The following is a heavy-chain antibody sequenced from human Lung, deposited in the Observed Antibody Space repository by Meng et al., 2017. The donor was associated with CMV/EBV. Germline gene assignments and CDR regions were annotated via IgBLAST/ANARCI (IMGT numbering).Heavy chain of an antibody. CDR1: GFTFSGYW. V-gene: IGHV3-7*01. Sequence: ESXKISXAASGFTFSGYWMSWVRQAPGKGLEWVANIKQDGSEKYYVDSVKGRFTISRDNAKNSLYLQMNSPRAKDTAVYYCAGERFSSSWYEGRDFDYWGQGTLVXVSS. D-gene: IGHD6-13*01. CDR3: AGERFSSSWYEGRDFDY. CDR2: IKQDGSEK. J-gene: IGHJ4*02.